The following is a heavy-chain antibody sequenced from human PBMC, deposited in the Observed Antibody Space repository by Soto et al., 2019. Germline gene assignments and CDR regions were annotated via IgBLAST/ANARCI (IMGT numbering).Heavy chain of an antibody. CDR1: GFTFSSYG. CDR2: ISYDGSNK. J-gene: IGHJ4*02. D-gene: IGHD3-22*01. Sequence: QVQLVESGGGVVQPGRSLRLSCAASGFTFSSYGMHWVRQAPGKGLEWVAFISYDGSNKYYADSVKGRLTISRDNSNNTLYLQMNSLRAEDTAVYYCAKDLSSGYFHKCGFDYCGQGTLVTVSA. V-gene: IGHV3-30*18. CDR3: AKDLSSGYFHKCGFDY.